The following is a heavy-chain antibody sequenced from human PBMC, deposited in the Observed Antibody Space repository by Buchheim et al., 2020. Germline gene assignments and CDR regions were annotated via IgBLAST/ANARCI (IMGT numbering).Heavy chain of an antibody. CDR3: AGHDGRERYFDF. V-gene: IGHV4-39*01. J-gene: IGHJ4*02. CDR1: GGSITSGSYY. CDR2: VSYSGSA. D-gene: IGHD1-1*01. Sequence: QLQLQVSGPGLVKPSETLSLTCTVSGGSITSGSYYWGWIRQPPGKGLEWIGTVSYSGSAYYNSSLNGRITISVDTSRSQFPLRLDSVTAADTAVYYCAGHDGRERYFDFWGQGSL.